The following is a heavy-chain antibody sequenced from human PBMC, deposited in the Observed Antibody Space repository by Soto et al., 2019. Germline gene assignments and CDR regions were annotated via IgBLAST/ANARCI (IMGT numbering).Heavy chain of an antibody. CDR2: ISSSSSYI. CDR1: GFTFSSYS. Sequence: EVQLVESGGGLVKPGGSLRLSCAASGFTFSSYSMNWVRQAPGKGLEWVSSISSSSSYIYYADSVNGRFTISRDNAKNSLYLTMNSLRAEVTAVYYWARDDVIAARPGEVYYYYGMDVWGQGTTVTVSS. D-gene: IGHD6-6*01. V-gene: IGHV3-21*06. J-gene: IGHJ6*02. CDR3: ARDDVIAARPGEVYYYYGMDV.